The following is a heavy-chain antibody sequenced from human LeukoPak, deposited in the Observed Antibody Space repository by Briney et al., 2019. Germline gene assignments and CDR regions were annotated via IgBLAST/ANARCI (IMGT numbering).Heavy chain of an antibody. J-gene: IGHJ2*01. V-gene: IGHV4-39*07. Sequence: PSETLSLTCTVSGGSISSANYYWGWLRQPPGKGLEGIGSIYYSGSTYYNPSLKSRVTISVDRSKNQFSLKLSSVTAADTAVYYCARDLNVVVPAAIGTQYWYFDLWGRGTLVTVSS. CDR3: ARDLNVVVPAAIGTQYWYFDL. D-gene: IGHD2-2*02. CDR2: IYYSGST. CDR1: GGSISSANYY.